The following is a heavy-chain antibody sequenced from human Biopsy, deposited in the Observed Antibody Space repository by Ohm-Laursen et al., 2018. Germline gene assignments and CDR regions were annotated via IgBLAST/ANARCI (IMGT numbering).Heavy chain of an antibody. V-gene: IGHV4-59*01. Sequence: GTLSLTCTVSGGSIKSYYWNWIRQSPGKGLEWIGFIYYTGHTNYNPSLKSRATISVDTPKNQFSLKVISVTAADTAVYYCARDFRAGSGFLRSNNHYCGMDVWGPGTRVTVSS. J-gene: IGHJ6*02. CDR2: IYYTGHT. CDR1: GGSIKSYY. CDR3: ARDFRAGSGFLRSNNHYCGMDV. D-gene: IGHD5-24*01.